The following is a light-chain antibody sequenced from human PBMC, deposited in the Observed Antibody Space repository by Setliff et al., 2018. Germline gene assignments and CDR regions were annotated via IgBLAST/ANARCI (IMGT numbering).Light chain of an antibody. Sequence: QSVLTQPASVSGSPGQSIIISCTGSRSDVGGYSYVSWYQQHPGKAPKLIIYNVSNRPSGVSNRFSGSKSGNTASLTISGLQAEDEADYYCTSYTSTFTYVFGTGTKVTVL. J-gene: IGLJ1*01. CDR3: TSYTSTFTYV. CDR2: NVS. CDR1: RSDVGGYSY. V-gene: IGLV2-14*03.